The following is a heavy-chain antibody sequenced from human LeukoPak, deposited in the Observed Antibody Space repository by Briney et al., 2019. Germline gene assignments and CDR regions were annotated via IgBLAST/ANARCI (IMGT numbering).Heavy chain of an antibody. Sequence: GGSLRLSCAASGFTFSNYWMCWDRQAPGKGLEWVAVISYDGSNKYYADSVKGRFTISRDNSKNTLYLQMNSLRAEDTAVYYCAKDRYGGFRFDYWGQGTLVTVSS. J-gene: IGHJ4*02. CDR2: ISYDGSNK. CDR1: GFTFSNYW. CDR3: AKDRYGGFRFDY. D-gene: IGHD1-26*01. V-gene: IGHV3-30*18.